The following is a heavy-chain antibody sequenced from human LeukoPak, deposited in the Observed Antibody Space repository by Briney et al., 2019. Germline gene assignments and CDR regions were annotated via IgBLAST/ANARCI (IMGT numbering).Heavy chain of an antibody. CDR2: ISWNSGSI. CDR1: GFTFDDYA. Sequence: PGGSLRLSCAASGFTFDDYAMHWVRQAPGKGLEWVSGISWNSGSIVYADSVKGRFTISRDNAKNSLYLQMNSLRAEDTALYYCAKGSTYGSGSYLDYWGQGTLVTVSS. CDR3: AKGSTYGSGSYLDY. D-gene: IGHD3-10*01. J-gene: IGHJ4*02. V-gene: IGHV3-9*01.